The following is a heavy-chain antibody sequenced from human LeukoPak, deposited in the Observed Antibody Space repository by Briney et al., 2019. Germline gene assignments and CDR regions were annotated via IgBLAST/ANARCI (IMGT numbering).Heavy chain of an antibody. CDR3: ARPPDNSDYGAAFDY. CDR1: GGSISSGSYY. D-gene: IGHD4-11*01. J-gene: IGHJ4*02. CDR2: IYTSGST. V-gene: IGHV4-61*02. Sequence: PSQTLSLTCTVSGGSISSGSYYWSWIRQPAGKGLEWIGRIYTSGSTNYNPSLKSRVTISVDTSKNQFSLKLSSVTAADTAVYYCARPPDNSDYGAAFDYWGQGTLVTVSS.